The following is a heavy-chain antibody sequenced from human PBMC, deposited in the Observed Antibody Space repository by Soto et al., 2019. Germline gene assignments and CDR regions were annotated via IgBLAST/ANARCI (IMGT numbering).Heavy chain of an antibody. Sequence: ASVKVSCKASGYTFTSYGISWVRQAPGQGLERMGWISAYTGNTNYAQKLQGRVTMTTDTSTSTAYMELRSLRSDDTAVYYCARDKFGTLARGARGFPWGDAFDIWGQGTMVTVSS. D-gene: IGHD3-10*01. CDR1: GYTFTSYG. J-gene: IGHJ3*02. CDR3: ARDKFGTLARGARGFPWGDAFDI. V-gene: IGHV1-18*01. CDR2: ISAYTGNT.